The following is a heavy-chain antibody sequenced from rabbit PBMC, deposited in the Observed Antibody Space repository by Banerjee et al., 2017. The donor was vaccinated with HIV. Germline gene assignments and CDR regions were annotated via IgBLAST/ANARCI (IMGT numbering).Heavy chain of an antibody. V-gene: IGHV1S40*01. CDR2: IYAGSSGGT. CDR1: GFSFSSNYY. D-gene: IGHD1-1*01. J-gene: IGHJ4*01. Sequence: QSLEESGGDLVKPGASLTLTCTASGFSFSSNYYMCWVRQAPGKGLEWIACIYAGSSGGTYYASWAKGRFTISKTSSTTVTLQMTSLTAADTATYFCARGSSGIYKGNNLWGQGTLVTVS. CDR3: ARGSSGIYKGNNL.